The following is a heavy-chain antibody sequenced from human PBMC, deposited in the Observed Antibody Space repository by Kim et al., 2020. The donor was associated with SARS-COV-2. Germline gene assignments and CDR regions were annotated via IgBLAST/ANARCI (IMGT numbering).Heavy chain of an antibody. J-gene: IGHJ4*02. D-gene: IGHD2-15*01. CDR1: GFTFSNYW. Sequence: GGSLRLSCAASGFTFSNYWMHWVRQAPGQGLVWVSRISGDGTSTRDADSVKGRFTISRDNAKNTLYLQMNSLRAEDTALYYCVREGIYCSGGSCCKATFDYWRQGALVTLSS. CDR3: VREGIYCSGGSCCKATFDY. CDR2: ISGDGTST. V-gene: IGHV3-74*01.